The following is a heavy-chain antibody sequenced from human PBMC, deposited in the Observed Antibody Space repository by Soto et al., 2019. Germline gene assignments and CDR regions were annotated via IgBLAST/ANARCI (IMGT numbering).Heavy chain of an antibody. CDR3: ARHNDLWSGTVPSAYGMDV. J-gene: IGHJ6*02. CDR2: IDPSDSYT. CDR1: GYSFTSYW. V-gene: IGHV5-10-1*01. D-gene: IGHD3-3*01. Sequence: GESLKISCKGSGYSFTSYWISWVRQMPGKGLERMGRIDPSDSYTNYSPSFQGHVTISADKSISTAYLQWSSLKASDTAMYYCARHNDLWSGTVPSAYGMDVWGQGTTVTVSS.